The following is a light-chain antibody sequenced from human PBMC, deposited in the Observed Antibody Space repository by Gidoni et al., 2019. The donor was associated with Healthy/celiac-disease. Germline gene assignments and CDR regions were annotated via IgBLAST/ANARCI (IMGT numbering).Light chain of an antibody. V-gene: IGKV1-39*01. Sequence: DIQMTQSPSSLSASVGDRVTITCRASQSISGYLNWYQQKPGKDPKLLIYAASSLQSGVPSRFSGSGSGTDFTLTISSLQPEDFATYYCQQSYSTPCTFGQGTKVEIK. CDR1: QSISGY. CDR3: QQSYSTPCT. J-gene: IGKJ1*01. CDR2: AAS.